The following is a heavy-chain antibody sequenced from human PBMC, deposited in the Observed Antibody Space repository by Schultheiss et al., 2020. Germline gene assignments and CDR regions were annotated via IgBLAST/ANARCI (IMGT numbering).Heavy chain of an antibody. CDR1: GGSISSSSYY. CDR2: IYYSGST. CDR3: APQDARLEGAFDI. J-gene: IGHJ3*02. Sequence: SQTLSLTCTVSGGSISSSSYYWGWIRQPPGKGLEWIGSIYYSGSTNYNPSLKSRVTISVDTSKNQFSLKLSSVTAADTAVYYCAPQDARLEGAFDIWGQGTMVTVSS. D-gene: IGHD3-22*01. V-gene: IGHV4-39*07.